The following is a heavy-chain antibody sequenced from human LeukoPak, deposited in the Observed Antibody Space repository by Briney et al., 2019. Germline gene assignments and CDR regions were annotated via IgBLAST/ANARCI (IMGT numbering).Heavy chain of an antibody. J-gene: IGHJ4*02. D-gene: IGHD5-12*01. Sequence: SQTLSLTCAVSGGSTSSGGYSWSWIRQPPGKGLEWIGYIYHSGSTNYNPSLKSRVTISVDTSKNQFSLKLSSVTAADTAVYYCARGPPFDISGYDSGSYFDYWGQGTLVTVSS. CDR3: ARGPPFDISGYDSGSYFDY. CDR2: IYHSGST. V-gene: IGHV4-30-2*01. CDR1: GGSTSSGGYS.